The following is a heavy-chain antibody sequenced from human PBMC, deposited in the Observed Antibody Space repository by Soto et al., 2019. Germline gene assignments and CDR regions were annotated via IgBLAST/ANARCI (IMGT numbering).Heavy chain of an antibody. J-gene: IGHJ4*01. CDR2: VYYAGRT. D-gene: IGHD3-16*01. Sequence: PSETLSLTCTGSGGSMISYYWSWIRQPPGKGLEWIGFVYYAGRTNYNPSLTSRVTISIDTSKNQFSLRLTSVTAADSAVYFCAREYAYIIDYWGQGTLVTVSS. CDR1: GGSMISYY. V-gene: IGHV4-59*01. CDR3: AREYAYIIDY.